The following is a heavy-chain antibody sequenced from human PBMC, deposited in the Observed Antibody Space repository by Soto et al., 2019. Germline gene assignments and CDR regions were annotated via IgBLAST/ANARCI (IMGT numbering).Heavy chain of an antibody. J-gene: IGHJ5*02. Sequence: QVQLVESGGGVVQPGRSLRLSCAASGFIFSSYGMHWVRQAPGKGLEWVAVIWYDGSNTYYADPVKGRFTISRDNSKNTLFLQMNSLRDEDTAVYYCASGAAWGRGTLVTVSS. CDR1: GFIFSSYG. D-gene: IGHD4-17*01. CDR3: ASGAA. V-gene: IGHV3-33*01. CDR2: IWYDGSNT.